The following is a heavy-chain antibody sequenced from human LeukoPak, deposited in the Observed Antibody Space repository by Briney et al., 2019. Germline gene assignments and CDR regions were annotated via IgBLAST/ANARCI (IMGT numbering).Heavy chain of an antibody. CDR2: IWYDGTNR. CDR1: GFTFSTYG. V-gene: IGHV3-33*01. J-gene: IGHJ3*02. Sequence: GRSLRLSCTTSGFTFSTYGMHWVRQAPGKGLEWVAVIWYDGTNRYYADSVKGRFTISRDNSKNTMYLQMNSVRAEDTDVYYCARDQDRAFDIWGQGTMVTVSS. CDR3: ARDQDRAFDI.